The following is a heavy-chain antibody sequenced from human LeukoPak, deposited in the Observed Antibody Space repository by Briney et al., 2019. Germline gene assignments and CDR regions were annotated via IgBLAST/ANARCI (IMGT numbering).Heavy chain of an antibody. CDR2: IYTDGSDT. V-gene: IGHV3-74*01. D-gene: IGHD3-9*01. CDR1: GFTFSNYW. CDR3: ARLLPGGTRYLDS. Sequence: GGSLRLSCAASGFTFSNYWMHWDRQAPGKGLVWVSRIYTDGSDTTYADSVKGRFTISRDNARNTLYLQMNSLRAEDTAVYYCARLLPGGTRYLDSWGQGTLVTVSS. J-gene: IGHJ4*02.